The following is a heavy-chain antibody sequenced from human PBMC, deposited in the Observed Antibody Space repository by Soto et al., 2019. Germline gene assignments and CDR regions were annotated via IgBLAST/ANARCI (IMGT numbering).Heavy chain of an antibody. V-gene: IGHV3-30*18. CDR3: AKVREDLVLLVALDF. J-gene: IGHJ4*02. Sequence: GGSLRLSCAASGFTLSDYAIHWVRQAPGKGLEWVAVISDDASDKYYGDSVKGRFTTSRDSSKNTLYLQMNNLRPEDTAVYYCAKVREDLVLLVALDFWGQGTLVTVSS. D-gene: IGHD2-8*01. CDR2: ISDDASDK. CDR1: GFTLSDYA.